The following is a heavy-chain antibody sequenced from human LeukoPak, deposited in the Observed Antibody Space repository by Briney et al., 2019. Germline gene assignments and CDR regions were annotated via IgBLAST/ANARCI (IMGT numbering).Heavy chain of an antibody. Sequence: GGSLRLSCAASGFTFSSYAMHWVRQAPGKGLEWVAVISYDGSNKYYAVSVKGRFTISRDNSKNTLYLQMNSLRAEDTAVYHCARGEFSLDSSGYPNYWGQGTLVAVSS. CDR1: GFTFSSYA. CDR2: ISYDGSNK. J-gene: IGHJ4*02. CDR3: ARGEFSLDSSGYPNY. V-gene: IGHV3-30*04. D-gene: IGHD3-22*01.